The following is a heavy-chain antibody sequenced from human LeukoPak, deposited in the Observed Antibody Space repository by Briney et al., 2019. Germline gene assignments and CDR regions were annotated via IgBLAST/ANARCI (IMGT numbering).Heavy chain of an antibody. J-gene: IGHJ5*02. CDR1: GGTFSSYA. D-gene: IGHD2-2*01. Sequence: ASVKVSCKASGGTFSSYAISWVRQAPGQGLEWMGGIIPIFGTANYGQKFQGRVTITTDESTSTAYMELSSLRSEDTAVYYCARGDIVVVPAAMGGGWFDPWGQGTLVTVSS. CDR3: ARGDIVVVPAAMGGGWFDP. CDR2: IIPIFGTA. V-gene: IGHV1-69*05.